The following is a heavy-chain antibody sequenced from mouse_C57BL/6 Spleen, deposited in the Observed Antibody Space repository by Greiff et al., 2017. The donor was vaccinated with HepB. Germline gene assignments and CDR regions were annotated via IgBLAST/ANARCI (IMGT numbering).Heavy chain of an antibody. CDR2: INYDGSST. J-gene: IGHJ2*01. Sequence: EVQVVESEGGLVQPGRSMKLSCTASGFTFSDYYMAWVRQVPEKGLEWVANINYDGSSTYYLDSLKSRFIISRDNAKNILYLQMSSLKSEDTATYYCARALYDSYFDYWGQGTTLTVSS. V-gene: IGHV5-16*01. CDR1: GFTFSDYY. D-gene: IGHD2-3*01. CDR3: ARALYDSYFDY.